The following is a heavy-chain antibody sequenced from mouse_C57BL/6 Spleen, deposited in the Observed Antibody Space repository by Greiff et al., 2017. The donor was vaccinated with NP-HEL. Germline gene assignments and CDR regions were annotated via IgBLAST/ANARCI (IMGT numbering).Heavy chain of an antibody. CDR2: INPNYGTT. J-gene: IGHJ4*01. V-gene: IGHV1-39*01. D-gene: IGHD1-1*01. CDR1: GYSFTDYN. Sequence: VQLQQSGPELVKPGASVKLSCKASGYSFTDYNMNWVKQSHGKSLEWIGVINPNYGTTNYTQKFKGQATVTVDKSSSTAYMQLISLASDNSAFYYCAIYFYNYGGGYYIDYWGQGTSLTVSS. CDR3: AIYFYNYGGGYYIDY.